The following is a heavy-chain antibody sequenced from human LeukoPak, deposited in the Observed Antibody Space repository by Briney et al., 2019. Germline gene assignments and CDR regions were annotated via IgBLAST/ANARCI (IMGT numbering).Heavy chain of an antibody. CDR2: ITHSGNT. CDR3: ARINAPVATFDY. CDR1: GFSISSTYY. V-gene: IGHV4-38-2*01. J-gene: IGHJ4*02. D-gene: IGHD2-21*01. Sequence: SETLSLTCAVSGFSISSTYYGAWIRQTPGKGLEWIATITHSGNTYYISTLESRLTISLDTSKRHFSLRLTSVTAADTAVYYCARINAPVATFDYWGLGTLVAVSS.